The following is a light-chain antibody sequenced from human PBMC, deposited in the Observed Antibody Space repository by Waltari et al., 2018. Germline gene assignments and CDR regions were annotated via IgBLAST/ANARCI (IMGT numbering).Light chain of an antibody. J-gene: IGKJ4*02. Sequence: DIQMTQSPSTLSASVGDRVTITCRASQSISSWLAWYQPKPGKAPKLLSDDASSLESGVPSRFSGSGSGTEFTLTISSLQPDDFATYYCQQYKSFSPSFGGGTKVEI. V-gene: IGKV1-5*01. CDR2: DAS. CDR1: QSISSW. CDR3: QQYKSFSPS.